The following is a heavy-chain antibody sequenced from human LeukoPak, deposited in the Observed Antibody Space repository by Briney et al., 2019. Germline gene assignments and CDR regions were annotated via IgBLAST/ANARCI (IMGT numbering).Heavy chain of an antibody. J-gene: IGHJ4*02. V-gene: IGHV3-23*01. Sequence: PGGSLRLSCAVSGLTLSNYVMTWVRQAPGKGLEWVAGISDTGGRTNYADSVKGRFTISRDNPKNTLYLQMNSLRAEDTAVYFCAKRGVVIRVILVGFHKEAYYFDSWGQGALVTVSS. CDR1: GLTLSNYV. CDR3: AKRGVVIRVILVGFHKEAYYFDS. D-gene: IGHD3-22*01. CDR2: ISDTGGRT.